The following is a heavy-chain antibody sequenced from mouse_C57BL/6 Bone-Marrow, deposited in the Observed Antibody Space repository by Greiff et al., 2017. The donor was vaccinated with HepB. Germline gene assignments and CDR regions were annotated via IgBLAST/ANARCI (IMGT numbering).Heavy chain of an antibody. V-gene: IGHV1-81*01. CDR3: ARITTVYYFDY. CDR2: IYPRSGNT. J-gene: IGHJ2*01. CDR1: GYTFTSYG. Sequence: VQVVESGAELARPGASVKLSCKASGYTFTSYGISWVKQRTGQGLEWIGEIYPRSGNTYYNEKFKGKATLTADKSSSTAYMELRSLTSEDSAVYFCARITTVYYFDYWGQGTTLTVSS. D-gene: IGHD1-1*01.